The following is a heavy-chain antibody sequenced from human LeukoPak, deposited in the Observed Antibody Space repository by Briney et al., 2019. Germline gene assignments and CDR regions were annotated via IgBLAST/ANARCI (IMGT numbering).Heavy chain of an antibody. CDR2: INPSGGST. CDR1: GYTFPSYF. J-gene: IGHJ4*02. D-gene: IGHD2-21*02. V-gene: IGHV1-46*01. Sequence: ASVKVSCKASGYTFPSYFMHWVRQAPGQGLEWMGIINPSGGSTSYAQKFQGRVTMTRDTSTSTVYMELSSLRSEDTAVYYCAREVFGAYCGGDCYSPFDYWGQGTLVTVSS. CDR3: AREVFGAYCGGDCYSPFDY.